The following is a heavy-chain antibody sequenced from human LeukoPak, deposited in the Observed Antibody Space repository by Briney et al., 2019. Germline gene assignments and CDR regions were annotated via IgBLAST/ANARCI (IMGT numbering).Heavy chain of an antibody. CDR2: ICGSGGST. D-gene: IGHD2-21*01. J-gene: IGHJ4*02. V-gene: IGHV3-23*01. CDR1: GFTFSSYS. CDR3: AKATSVPRDYFDY. Sequence: PGGSLRLSCAASGFTFSSYSMNWVRQAPGKGLEWVSSICGSGGSTYYADSVKGRFTISRDNSKKTLSLQMHSLRAEDTAVYYCAKATSVPRDYFDYWSQGTLVTVSS.